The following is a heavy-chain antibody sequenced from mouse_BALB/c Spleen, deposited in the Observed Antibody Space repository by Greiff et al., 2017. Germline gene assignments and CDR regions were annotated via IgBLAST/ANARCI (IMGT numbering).Heavy chain of an antibody. V-gene: IGHV5-17*02. J-gene: IGHJ4*01. Sequence: EVKLVESGGGLVQPGGSRKLSCAASGFTFSSFGMHWVRQAPEKGPEWVAYISSGSSTIYYADTVKGRFTISRDNPKNTLFLQMTSLRSEDTAMYYCARKAYGNYGKGMDYWGQGTSVTVSS. CDR2: ISSGSSTI. CDR3: ARKAYGNYGKGMDY. D-gene: IGHD2-10*02. CDR1: GFTFSSFG.